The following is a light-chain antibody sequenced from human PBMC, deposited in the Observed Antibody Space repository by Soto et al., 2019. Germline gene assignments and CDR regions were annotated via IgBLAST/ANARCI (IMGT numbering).Light chain of an antibody. J-gene: IGLJ2*01. CDR1: SSEVGGHNY. V-gene: IGLV2-14*01. Sequence: QSALTQPASVSGSPGQSITISCTGTSSEVGGHNYVSWYQQHPGTAPKLMIYEVTNRPSGVSNRFSGSKSGNTASLTISGLQAEDEADYYCSSYTSSTTLDVVFGGGTKLTVL. CDR3: SSYTSSTTLDVV. CDR2: EVT.